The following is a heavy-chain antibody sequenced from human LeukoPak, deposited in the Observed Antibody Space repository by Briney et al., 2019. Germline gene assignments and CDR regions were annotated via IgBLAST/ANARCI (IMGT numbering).Heavy chain of an antibody. CDR2: ISGSGGST. CDR3: ANRLSVSYYYGMDV. J-gene: IGHJ6*02. D-gene: IGHD3-16*02. CDR1: GFTFSSYA. V-gene: IGHV3-23*01. Sequence: GGSLRLSCAPSGFTFSSYAMSWVRQAPGKGLEWVSSISGSGGSTYYADSVKGRFTISRDNSKNTLYLQMNSLRAEDTAVYYCANRLSVSYYYGMDVWGQGTTVTVSS.